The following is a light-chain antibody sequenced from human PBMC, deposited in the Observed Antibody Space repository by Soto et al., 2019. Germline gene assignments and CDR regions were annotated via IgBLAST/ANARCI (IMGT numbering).Light chain of an antibody. Sequence: QSALTQPASVSGSPGQSITIPCTGSSSDIGAYDYVSWYQQRPVKAPKLMIFDVTNRPSGVSDRFSGSKSGNTASLTISGLQTEDEADYYCSSHTSSSTPYVFGSGTNVTVL. V-gene: IGLV2-14*01. J-gene: IGLJ1*01. CDR2: DVT. CDR3: SSHTSSSTPYV. CDR1: SSDIGAYDY.